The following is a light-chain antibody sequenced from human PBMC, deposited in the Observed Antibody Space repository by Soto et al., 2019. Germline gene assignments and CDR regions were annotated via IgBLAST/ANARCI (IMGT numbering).Light chain of an antibody. J-gene: IGKJ1*01. CDR2: DAS. Sequence: DIQMTQSPSTLSASVGDRVTITCRASQNINEWLAWYQQKPGRAPKSLIYDASILESGVPSRFSGSGSGTEFTLTITNLQPDDFATYYCQRYNSYSRTFGQGTKVDIK. CDR3: QRYNSYSRT. V-gene: IGKV1-5*01. CDR1: QNINEW.